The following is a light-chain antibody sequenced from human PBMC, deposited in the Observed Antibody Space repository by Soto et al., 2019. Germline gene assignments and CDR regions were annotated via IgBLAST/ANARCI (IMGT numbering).Light chain of an antibody. CDR2: EVS. CDR3: TSYTSSSTLEV. CDR1: SSDVGGYNY. J-gene: IGLJ1*01. V-gene: IGLV2-14*01. Sequence: QSALTQPASVSGSPGQWITISCTGTSSDVGGYNYVSWYQQHPGKAPKLMIYEVSNRPSGVSNRFSGSKSGNTASLTISGLQAEDEAAYYCTSYTSSSTLEVFGTGTKLTVL.